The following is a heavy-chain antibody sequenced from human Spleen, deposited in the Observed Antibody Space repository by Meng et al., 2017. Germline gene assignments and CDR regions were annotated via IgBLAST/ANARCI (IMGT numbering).Heavy chain of an antibody. J-gene: IGHJ4*02. Sequence: QLQLPQWGAGLLKPSETWSLTCVVSGGSCSDYYWSWIRQPPGKGLEWIGEINHSGSTNYNPSLESRATISVDTSQNNLSLKLSSVTAADSAVYYCARGPTTMAHDFDYWGQGTLVTVSS. D-gene: IGHD4-11*01. CDR2: INHSGST. CDR1: GGSCSDYY. CDR3: ARGPTTMAHDFDY. V-gene: IGHV4-34*01.